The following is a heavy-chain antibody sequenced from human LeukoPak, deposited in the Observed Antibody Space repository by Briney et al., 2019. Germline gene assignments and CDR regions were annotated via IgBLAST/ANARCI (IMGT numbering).Heavy chain of an antibody. CDR2: INPSGGSP. V-gene: IGHV1-46*01. CDR3: ARVSLGATSFRAFDI. J-gene: IGHJ3*02. Sequence: GASVKVSCKASGYTFTNYYMHWVRQAPGQGFEWMGMINPSGGSPAYAQKFQGRVAMTRDTSTSTVYMDLSSLISEDTAVYYCARVSLGATSFRAFDIWGQGTMVTVSS. CDR1: GYTFTNYY. D-gene: IGHD1-26*01.